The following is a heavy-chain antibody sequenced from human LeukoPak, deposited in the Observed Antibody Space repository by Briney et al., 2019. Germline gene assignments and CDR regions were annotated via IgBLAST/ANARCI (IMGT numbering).Heavy chain of an antibody. CDR2: ISYSGSA. D-gene: IGHD4-17*01. V-gene: IGHV4-30-4*01. CDR3: ASTTLNDYGDYGEEWFDP. CDR1: GGSISSGDHY. Sequence: SETLSLTCIVSGGSISSGDHYWSWIRQPPGKGLECIGYISYSGSAYYNPSLKSRVTISVDTSKNQFSLKLSSVTAADAAVYYCASTTLNDYGDYGEEWFDPWGQGTLVTVSS. J-gene: IGHJ5*02.